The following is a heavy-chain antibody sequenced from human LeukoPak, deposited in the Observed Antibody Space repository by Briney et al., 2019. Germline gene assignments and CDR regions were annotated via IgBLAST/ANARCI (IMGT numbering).Heavy chain of an antibody. CDR1: GFTFSDYS. V-gene: IGHV3-21*01. J-gene: IGHJ6*03. CDR2: ISSSSSSYI. D-gene: IGHD5-18*01. CDR3: ARQFGYSYGREYYYYYMDV. Sequence: GRSLRLSCAASGFTFSDYSMNWVRQAPGKGLEWGSSISSSSSSYIYYVYSVKGRFTISRDNAKNSLYLQMNSLRAEDTAVYYCARQFGYSYGREYYYYYMDVWGKGTTVTVSS.